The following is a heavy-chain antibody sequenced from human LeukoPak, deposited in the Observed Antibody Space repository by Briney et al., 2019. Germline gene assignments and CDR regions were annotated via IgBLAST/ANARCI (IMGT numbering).Heavy chain of an antibody. Sequence: SETLSLTCTISGGSINNYYWGWIRQPPGKGLEWIGYIYYSGSTTYNPSLKSRVTISVDTSKNQFSLSLSSVTAADTAVYYCARHRPGPYDYWGQGTLVTVSS. V-gene: IGHV4-59*08. J-gene: IGHJ4*02. CDR3: ARHRPGPYDY. CDR1: GGSINNYY. D-gene: IGHD6-6*01. CDR2: IYYSGST.